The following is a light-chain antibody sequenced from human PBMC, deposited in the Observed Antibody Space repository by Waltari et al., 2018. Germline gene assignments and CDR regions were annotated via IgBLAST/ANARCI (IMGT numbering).Light chain of an antibody. CDR1: QGISSS. Sequence: DIQMTQSPSSLPASLGDRVTITCRASQGISSSLAWYQKKVGEAPKLLLYGASRLESGVPSRFSGSGAGTVYTLTSSSLQPEDFATYYCQQYFGIPITFGQGTRLE. J-gene: IGKJ5*01. CDR2: GAS. V-gene: IGKV1-NL1*01. CDR3: QQYFGIPIT.